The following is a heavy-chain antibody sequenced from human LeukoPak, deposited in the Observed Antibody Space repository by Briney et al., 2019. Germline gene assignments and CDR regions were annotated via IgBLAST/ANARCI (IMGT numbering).Heavy chain of an antibody. CDR2: ISSSGGST. D-gene: IGHD1-26*01. CDR1: GFTFSSYA. J-gene: IGHJ4*02. V-gene: IGHV3-23*01. CDR3: AVREADY. Sequence: GGSLRLSCAASGFTFSSYAMSWVRQARGKGLEWVSGISSSGGSTYYADSVKGRFTISRDNAKNTLYLQMNSLRAEDTAVYYCAVREADYWGQGTLVTVSS.